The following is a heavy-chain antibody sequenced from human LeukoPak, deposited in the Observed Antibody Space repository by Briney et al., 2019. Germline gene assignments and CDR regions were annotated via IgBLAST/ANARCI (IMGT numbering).Heavy chain of an antibody. CDR3: ARLFCTSNGCYRYFDS. V-gene: IGHV1-46*01. D-gene: IGHD2-2*01. J-gene: IGHJ4*02. CDR2: INPTGGST. Sequence: ASVKVSCKASGYTFTSYYMHWVRQAPGQGLEWMGLINPTGGSTGYAQKFQGRVTMTRDMSTSTDYMELSSLRSDDTAVYYCARLFCTSNGCYRYFDSWGQGTLVTVSS. CDR1: GYTFTSYY.